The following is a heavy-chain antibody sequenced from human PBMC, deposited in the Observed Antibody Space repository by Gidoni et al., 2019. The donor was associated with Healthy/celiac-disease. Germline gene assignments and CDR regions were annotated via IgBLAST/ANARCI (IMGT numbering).Heavy chain of an antibody. CDR2: ISSSGSTI. CDR3: ARPACGGDRAVVSC. V-gene: IGHV3-48*03. Sequence: EVQLVESGGGLVQPGGSLRISCAAYGFTFSSYEMNWVRQAPGKGLEWVSYISSSGSTISYADSVKGPFTISRDNAKNSLYLQMNSLRAEYTAVYYCARPACGGDRAVVSCWGQGTLVTVSS. D-gene: IGHD2-21*02. J-gene: IGHJ4*02. CDR1: GFTFSSYE.